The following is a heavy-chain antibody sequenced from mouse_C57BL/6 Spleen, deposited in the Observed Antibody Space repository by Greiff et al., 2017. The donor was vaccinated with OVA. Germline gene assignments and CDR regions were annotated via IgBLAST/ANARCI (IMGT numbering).Heavy chain of an antibody. D-gene: IGHD1-1*01. CDR2: IDPSDSET. CDR3: ARYLYYGSSYGFAY. Sequence: QVQLQQPGAELVRPGSSVKLSCKASGYTFTSYWMHWVKQRPIQGLEWIGNIDPSDSETHYNQKFKDKATLTVDKSSSTAYMQLSSLTSEDSAVVYCARYLYYGSSYGFAYWGQGTLVTVSA. J-gene: IGHJ3*01. V-gene: IGHV1-52*01. CDR1: GYTFTSYW.